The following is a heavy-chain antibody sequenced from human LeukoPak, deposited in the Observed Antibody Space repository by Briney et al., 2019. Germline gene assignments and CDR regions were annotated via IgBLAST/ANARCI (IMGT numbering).Heavy chain of an antibody. Sequence: ASVKVSCKASGYTFTNYGISWVRQAPGQGLEWMGWITPNNGYAHYAQKLQGRVTMTTDTFTSTAYMELRSLRSDDTAVYYCARNKSTTLGDYWGQGTLVTVSS. CDR2: ITPNNGYA. CDR3: ARNKSTTLGDY. CDR1: GYTFTNYG. V-gene: IGHV1-18*01. D-gene: IGHD2-2*01. J-gene: IGHJ4*02.